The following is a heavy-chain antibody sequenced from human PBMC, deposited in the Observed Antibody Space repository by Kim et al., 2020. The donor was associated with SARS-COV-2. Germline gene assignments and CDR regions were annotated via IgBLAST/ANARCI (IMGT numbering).Heavy chain of an antibody. J-gene: IGHJ4*02. D-gene: IGHD3-9*01. Sequence: GGSLRLSCAASTLTFSDYAMTWVRQAPGKGLEWVSSISGSGGTTYYADSVKGRFTISRDNSKNTLYLQMNSLRAEDTAGYYCATDPYFDWLLVDFWGQGT. CDR1: TLTFSDYA. CDR3: ATDPYFDWLLVDF. V-gene: IGHV3-23*01. CDR2: ISGSGGTT.